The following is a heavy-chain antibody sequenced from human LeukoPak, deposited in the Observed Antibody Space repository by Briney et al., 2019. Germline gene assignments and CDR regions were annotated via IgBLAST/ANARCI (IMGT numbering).Heavy chain of an antibody. D-gene: IGHD4-17*01. J-gene: IGHJ6*02. V-gene: IGHV1-2*02. Sequence: ASVKVSCKASGYTFSGYYMHWVRQAPGQGLEWMGWINPNSGGTNYAQKFQGRVTITRDMSTSTAYMELSSLRSEDTAVYYCAAGHYGDYVHYYYGMDVWGQGTTVTVSS. CDR3: AAGHYGDYVHYYYGMDV. CDR1: GYTFSGYY. CDR2: INPNSGGT.